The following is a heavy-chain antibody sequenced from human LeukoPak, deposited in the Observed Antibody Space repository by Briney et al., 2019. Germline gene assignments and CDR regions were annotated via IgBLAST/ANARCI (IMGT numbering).Heavy chain of an antibody. D-gene: IGHD3-10*01. CDR1: GFTFSSYW. CDR3: ARVDGSGSYLGY. Sequence: PGGSLRLSCAASGFTFSSYWMSWVRQAPGKGLEWVANIKQDGRDNYYVDSVKGRFTISRDNAKNSLYLQMNSLRAEDTAVYYCARVDGSGSYLGYWGQGTLVTLSS. J-gene: IGHJ4*02. V-gene: IGHV3-7*03. CDR2: IKQDGRDN.